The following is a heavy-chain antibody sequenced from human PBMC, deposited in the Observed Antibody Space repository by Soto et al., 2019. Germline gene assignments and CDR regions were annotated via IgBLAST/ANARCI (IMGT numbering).Heavy chain of an antibody. D-gene: IGHD2-15*01. CDR3: ARVVGEDCSAGSCVNDY. V-gene: IGHV1-18*01. Sequence: QVQLVQSGAEVKKPGASVKVSCKASDYTFTSYGISWVRQAPGQGIEWMGWISAYNGNTNYAQKLQGRVTMTTDTSTSTAYMELRSLRSDDTAVYYCARVVGEDCSAGSCVNDYWGQGTLVTVSS. CDR2: ISAYNGNT. J-gene: IGHJ4*02. CDR1: DYTFTSYG.